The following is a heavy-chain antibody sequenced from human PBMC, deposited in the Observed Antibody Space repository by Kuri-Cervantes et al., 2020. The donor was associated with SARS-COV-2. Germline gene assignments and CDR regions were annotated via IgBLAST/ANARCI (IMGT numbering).Heavy chain of an antibody. CDR2: INPNSGGT. CDR1: GYTFTGYY. Sequence: ASVKVSCKASGYTFTGYYMHWVRQAPGQGLEWMGWINPNSGGTNYAQKFQGRVTMTRDTSKNQFSLKLSSVTAADTAVYYCARAVVEMATIRHIFDLWGRGTLVTVSS. CDR3: ARAVVEMATIRHIFDL. V-gene: IGHV1-2*02. D-gene: IGHD5-24*01. J-gene: IGHJ2*01.